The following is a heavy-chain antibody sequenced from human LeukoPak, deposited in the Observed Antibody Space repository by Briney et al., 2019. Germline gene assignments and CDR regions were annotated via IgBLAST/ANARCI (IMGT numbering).Heavy chain of an antibody. J-gene: IGHJ1*01. V-gene: IGHV4-31*03. CDR1: GGSISSGGYY. CDR3: ARAVVGAPSLIRGYFQH. Sequence: SETLSLTCTVSGGSISSGGYYWSWIRQHPGKGLEWIGYIYYSGSTYYNPSLKSRVTISVDTSKNQFSLKLSSVTAADTAVYYCARAVVGAPSLIRGYFQHWGQGTLVTVSS. D-gene: IGHD1-26*01. CDR2: IYYSGST.